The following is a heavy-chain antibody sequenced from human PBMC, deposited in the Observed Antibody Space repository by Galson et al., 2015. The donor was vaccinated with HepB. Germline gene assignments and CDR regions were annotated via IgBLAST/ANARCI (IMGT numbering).Heavy chain of an antibody. J-gene: IGHJ4*02. D-gene: IGHD5-18*01. CDR1: GYIFTNYW. V-gene: IGHV5-51*01. CDR3: ARGGRFSYGHPLDY. Sequence: QSGAEVKQPGESLKISCKVSGYIFTNYWIGWVRQIPGKGLEWMGIVHPGDSDTTYSPSFEGKVTISADRSLSTAYLQWSSLKASDSAMYYCARGGRFSYGHPLDYWGQGTLVTVSS. CDR2: VHPGDSDT.